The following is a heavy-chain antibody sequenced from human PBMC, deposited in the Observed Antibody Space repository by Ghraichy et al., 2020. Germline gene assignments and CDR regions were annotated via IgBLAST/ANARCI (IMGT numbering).Heavy chain of an antibody. Sequence: SETLSLTCTVSGGSISSYYWTWIRQSPGKGLEWIGYIYYTGSTNYNPSLNSRVTISVDTSKNQFSLKLTSVTAADTAVYYCARLQHLNNDDSSDYWGQGTLVTVSS. V-gene: IGHV4-59*01. CDR1: GGSISSYY. D-gene: IGHD1/OR15-1a*01. CDR3: ARLQHLNNDDSSDY. J-gene: IGHJ4*02. CDR2: IYYTGST.